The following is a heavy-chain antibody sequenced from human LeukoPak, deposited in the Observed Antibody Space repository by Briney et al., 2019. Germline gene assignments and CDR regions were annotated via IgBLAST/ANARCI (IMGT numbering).Heavy chain of an antibody. Sequence: SETLSLTCAVYGGSFSGYYGSWIRQPPGKGLEWNGEINHSGSPNYNPSLKSRVTISVDTSKNQFSLKLSSVTAAHTAVYYCARGHRGSYLDYWGQGTLVTVSS. CDR1: GGSFSGYY. CDR3: ARGHRGSYLDY. CDR2: INHSGSP. J-gene: IGHJ4*02. V-gene: IGHV4-34*01. D-gene: IGHD1-26*01.